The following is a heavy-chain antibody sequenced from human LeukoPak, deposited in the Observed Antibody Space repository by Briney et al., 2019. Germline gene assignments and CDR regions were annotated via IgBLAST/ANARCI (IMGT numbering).Heavy chain of an antibody. D-gene: IGHD3-22*01. CDR3: AVHYDSSGAFDI. V-gene: IGHV4-4*07. Sequence: TPSETLSLTCTVSGGSISSYYWSWIRQPAGKGLEWIGRIYTSGSTNYNPSLKSRVTMSVDTSKNQLSLKLSSVTAADTAVYYCAVHYDSSGAFDIWGQGTMVTVSS. CDR1: GGSISSYY. J-gene: IGHJ3*02. CDR2: IYTSGST.